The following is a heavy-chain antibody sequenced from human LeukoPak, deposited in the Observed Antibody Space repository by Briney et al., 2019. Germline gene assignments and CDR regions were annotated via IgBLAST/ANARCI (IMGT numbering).Heavy chain of an antibody. CDR3: ARLWGLRSNYYFDY. J-gene: IGHJ4*02. CDR1: GGSINSSSYY. Sequence: PSETLSLTRTVSGGSINSSSYYWGWIRQPPGKGLEWIGTIYYSGSTYYNPSLKSRVTISVDTSENQFSLKLSSVTAADTAVYYCARLWGLRSNYYFDYWGQGTLLTVSS. V-gene: IGHV4-39*01. CDR2: IYYSGST. D-gene: IGHD3-16*01.